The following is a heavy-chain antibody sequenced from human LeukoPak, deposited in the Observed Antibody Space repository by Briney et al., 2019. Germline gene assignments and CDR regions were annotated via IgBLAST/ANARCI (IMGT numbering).Heavy chain of an antibody. V-gene: IGHV1-69*13. Sequence: GASVNVSCKASGGTFSSYAISWVRQAPGQGLEWMGGIIPIFGTANYAQKFQGRVTITADESTSTAYMELSSLRSEDTAVYYCARLLKLMAPTYYYYMDVWGKGTTVTVSS. D-gene: IGHD2-21*01. CDR1: GGTFSSYA. J-gene: IGHJ6*03. CDR3: ARLLKLMAPTYYYYMDV. CDR2: IIPIFGTA.